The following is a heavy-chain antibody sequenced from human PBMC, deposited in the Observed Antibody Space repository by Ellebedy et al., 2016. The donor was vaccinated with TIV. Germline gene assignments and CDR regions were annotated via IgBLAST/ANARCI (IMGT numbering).Heavy chain of an antibody. V-gene: IGHV4-39*01. D-gene: IGHD3-22*01. CDR2: IHYSGST. CDR1: GGSISSSSYY. CDR3: ARGGSGYLGAYFDY. Sequence: SETLSLTCTVSGGSISSSSYYWGWIRQPPGKGLEWIGSIHYSGSTYYNPSLKSRVTISVDTSKNQFSLKLSSVTAADTAVYYCARGGSGYLGAYFDYWGQGTLVTVSS. J-gene: IGHJ4*02.